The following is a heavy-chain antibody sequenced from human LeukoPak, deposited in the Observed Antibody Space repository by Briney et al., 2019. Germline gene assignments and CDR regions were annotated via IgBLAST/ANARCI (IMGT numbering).Heavy chain of an antibody. CDR3: ARAGYCSSSSCYTSYWFDP. CDR2: IYHSGST. D-gene: IGHD2-2*02. V-gene: IGHV4-34*01. CDR1: GGSVSGYY. J-gene: IGHJ5*02. Sequence: SETLSLTCAVSGGSVSGYYWSWIRQPPGKGLEWIGEIYHSGSTNYNPSLKSRVTISVDKSKNQFSLKLTSVTAADTAVYYCARAGYCSSSSCYTSYWFDPWGQGTLVTVSS.